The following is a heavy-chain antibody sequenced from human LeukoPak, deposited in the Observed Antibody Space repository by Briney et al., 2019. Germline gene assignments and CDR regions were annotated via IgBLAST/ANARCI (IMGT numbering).Heavy chain of an antibody. V-gene: IGHV1-2*02. CDR2: INPNSGGT. CDR3: ARADRLHGGPYLIGP. CDR1: GYTFTDYY. D-gene: IGHD2-21*01. J-gene: IGHJ5*02. Sequence: ASVKVSCKTSGYTFTDYYMHWVRQAPGQGLEWMGWINPNSGGTSSAQKFQGRVTMTRDTSITTVYMEVRWLTSDDTAIYYCARADRLHGGPYLIGPWGQGTLVTVSS.